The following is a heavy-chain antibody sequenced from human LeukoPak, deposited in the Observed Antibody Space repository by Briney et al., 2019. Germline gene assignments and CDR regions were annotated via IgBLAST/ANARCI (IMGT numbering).Heavy chain of an antibody. V-gene: IGHV1-46*01. D-gene: IGHD3-3*01. Sequence: ASVKVSCKASGYTFTSYYMHWVRQAPGQGPEWMGIINPSGGSTSYAQKFQGRVTMTRDMSTSTVYMELSSLRSEDTAVYYCARAHVLRFLEWSTNWFDPWGQGTLVTVSS. CDR2: INPSGGST. J-gene: IGHJ5*02. CDR1: GYTFTSYY. CDR3: ARAHVLRFLEWSTNWFDP.